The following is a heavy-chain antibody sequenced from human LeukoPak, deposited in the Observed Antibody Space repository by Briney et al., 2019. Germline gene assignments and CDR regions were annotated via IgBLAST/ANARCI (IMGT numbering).Heavy chain of an antibody. CDR3: ARGFSYYYDSSGYYSPTFFDY. Sequence: PGGSLRLSCAASGFTFSSYSMNWVRQAPGKGLEWVSSISSSSSYIYYADSVKGRFTISRDNAKNSLYLQMNSLRAEDTAVYYCARGFSYYYDSSGYYSPTFFDYWGQGTLVTVSS. D-gene: IGHD3-22*01. CDR1: GFTFSSYS. J-gene: IGHJ4*02. CDR2: ISSSSSYI. V-gene: IGHV3-21*01.